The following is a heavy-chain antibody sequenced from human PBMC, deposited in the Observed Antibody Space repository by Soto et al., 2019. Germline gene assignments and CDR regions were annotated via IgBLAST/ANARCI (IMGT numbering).Heavy chain of an antibody. J-gene: IGHJ4*01. V-gene: IGHV3-23*01. CDR1: RFTFNSYA. CDR2: ISDSGSST. D-gene: IGHD1-26*01. Sequence: GGTLRLSCAASRFTFNSYAMNWVRQAPGKRLEWVSFISDSGSSTYYADSVTGRFTMSRDNLKNTLYLQMNRLTVEATAVPYCAKDAYLSGLGYWDQGTMV. CDR3: AKDAYLSGLGY.